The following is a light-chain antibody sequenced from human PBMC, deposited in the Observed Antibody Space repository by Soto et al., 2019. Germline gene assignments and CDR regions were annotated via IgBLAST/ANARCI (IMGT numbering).Light chain of an antibody. V-gene: IGKV4-1*01. CDR1: QSVLYSSNNKNY. J-gene: IGKJ2*01. CDR3: QQYYSTPPYT. Sequence: IVMTQSPDSLAVSLGERATINCKSSQSVLYSSNNKNYLAWYRQKPGQPPKLLIYWASIRESGVPDRISGSGSCTDFTLTISSLQAEDVAVYYCQQYYSTPPYTFGQGTKLEIK. CDR2: WAS.